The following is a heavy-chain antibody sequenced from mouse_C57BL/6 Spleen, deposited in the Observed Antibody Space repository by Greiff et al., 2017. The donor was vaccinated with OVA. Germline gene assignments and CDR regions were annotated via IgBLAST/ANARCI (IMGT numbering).Heavy chain of an antibody. CDR1: GFSLTSYG. CDR3: VKKWDYAMDY. V-gene: IGHV2-5*01. CDR2: IWRGGST. Sequence: QVQLQQSGPGLVQPSQCLSITCTVSGFSLTSYGVHWVRQSPGKGLEWLGVIWRGGSTDYNAAFMSRLSITKDNSKSQVCFKMNSLQADDTAIYYCVKKWDYAMDYWGQGTSVTVSS. J-gene: IGHJ4*01.